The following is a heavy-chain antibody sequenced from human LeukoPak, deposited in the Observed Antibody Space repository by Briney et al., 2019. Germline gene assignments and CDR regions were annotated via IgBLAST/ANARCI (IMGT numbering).Heavy chain of an antibody. CDR1: GGSISSYY. CDR3: ARQQWELIFDY. J-gene: IGHJ4*02. V-gene: IGHV4-59*08. D-gene: IGHD1-26*01. CDR2: IYYSGST. Sequence: SETLSLTCAVSGGSISSYYWRWIRQPPGKGLEWIGYIYYSGSTNYNPSLKSRVTISVDTSKNQFSLKLSSVTAADTAVYYCARQQWELIFDYWGQGTLVTVSS.